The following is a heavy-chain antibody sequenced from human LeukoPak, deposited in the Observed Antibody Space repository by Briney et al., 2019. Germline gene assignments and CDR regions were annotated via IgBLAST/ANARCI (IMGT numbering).Heavy chain of an antibody. J-gene: IGHJ4*02. CDR3: ARRNGIATVGTFDY. V-gene: IGHV3-48*01. D-gene: IGHD6-13*01. Sequence: GGSLRLSCAASGFTFSSYSMNWVRQAPGKGLEWVSYISSSSSTIYYADSVKGRFTISRDNAKNSLYLQMKSLRAEDTAVYYCARRNGIATVGTFDYWGQGTLVAVSS. CDR1: GFTFSSYS. CDR2: ISSSSSTI.